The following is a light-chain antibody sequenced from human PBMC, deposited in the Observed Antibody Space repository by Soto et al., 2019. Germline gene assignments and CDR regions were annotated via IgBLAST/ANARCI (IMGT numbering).Light chain of an antibody. CDR1: QSINSW. Sequence: DIQMTQSPSTLSASVGDRVTITCRASQSINSWLAWYQQKPGKAPKLLIYDASSLESGVPSRFSGSGSGTEFTLTISSLQPDDFATYYCQQYNSPMYTFGQGTKLEIK. CDR3: QQYNSPMYT. V-gene: IGKV1-5*01. CDR2: DAS. J-gene: IGKJ2*01.